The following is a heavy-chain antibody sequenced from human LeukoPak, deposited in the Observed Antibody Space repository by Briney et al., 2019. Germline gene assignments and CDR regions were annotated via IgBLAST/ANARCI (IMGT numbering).Heavy chain of an antibody. V-gene: IGHV4-39*01. CDR1: SGSISSSTFY. CDR2: IYYSGNT. Sequence: SETLSLTCTVSSGSISSSTFYWGWIRQPPGKGLEWIGIIYYSGNTYYNPSLKSRVTLSVDTSRNQFSLKLTSVTAADTAVYYCARGDDYYDSSGQNRDYWGQGTLVTVSS. D-gene: IGHD3-22*01. CDR3: ARGDDYYDSSGQNRDY. J-gene: IGHJ4*02.